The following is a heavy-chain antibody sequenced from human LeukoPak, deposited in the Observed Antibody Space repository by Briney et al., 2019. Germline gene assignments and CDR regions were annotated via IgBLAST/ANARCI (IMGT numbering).Heavy chain of an antibody. Sequence: KPSETLSLTCAVYGGSFSGYYWSWIRQPPGKGLEWIGEINHSGSTNYNPSLKSRVTISVDTSKNQFSLKLSSVTAADTAVYYCARARGVIIRNSVDLWGQGTLVTVSS. J-gene: IGHJ5*02. V-gene: IGHV4-34*01. D-gene: IGHD3-10*01. CDR1: GGSFSGYY. CDR3: ARARGVIIRNSVDL. CDR2: INHSGST.